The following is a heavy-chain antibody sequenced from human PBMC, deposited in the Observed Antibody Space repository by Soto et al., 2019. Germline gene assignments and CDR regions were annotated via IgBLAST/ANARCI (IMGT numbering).Heavy chain of an antibody. CDR3: ARASGYGDYGSNWFDP. CDR2: IKQDGSEK. V-gene: IGHV3-7*03. CDR1: GLSFSNYW. J-gene: IGHJ5*02. D-gene: IGHD4-17*01. Sequence: GGSLRLSCAASGLSFSNYWMDWVRQAPGKGLEWVANIKQDGSEKNYVDSVRGRFTISRDNAKNSLYLQMISLRAEDTAVYFCARASGYGDYGSNWFDPWGQGILVTVSS.